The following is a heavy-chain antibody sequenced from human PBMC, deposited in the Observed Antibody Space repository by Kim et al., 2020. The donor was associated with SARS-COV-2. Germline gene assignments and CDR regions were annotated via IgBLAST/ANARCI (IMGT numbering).Heavy chain of an antibody. V-gene: IGHV2-5*02. Sequence: SGPTLVNPTQTPTLTCTFSRFSLSTTGVAVGWIRQPPGKALEWLALIYWDDDKRYSPSLKSRLTITKDTSKNQVVLTMTNMDSVDTATYYCAHTATDPIVATSYLDYWHQGTLVTVSS. D-gene: IGHD5-12*01. CDR3: AHTATDPIVATSYLDY. CDR2: IYWDDDK. CDR1: RFSLSTTGVA. J-gene: IGHJ4*01.